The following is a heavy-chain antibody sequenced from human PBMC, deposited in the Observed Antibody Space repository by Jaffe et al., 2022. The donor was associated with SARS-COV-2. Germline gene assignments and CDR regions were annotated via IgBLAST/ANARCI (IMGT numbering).Heavy chain of an antibody. D-gene: IGHD6-19*01. V-gene: IGHV3-23*04. Sequence: EVQLVESGGGLVQPGGSLRLSCAASGFIFSSYTMNWVRQAPGKGLEWVSAISGSGGTTYYADSVKGRFTISRDNSKNTLYLQMNSLRAEDTAVYYCAKGVREQWLVSGNDYWGQGTLITVSS. CDR1: GFIFSSYT. J-gene: IGHJ4*02. CDR3: AKGVREQWLVSGNDY. CDR2: ISGSGGTT.